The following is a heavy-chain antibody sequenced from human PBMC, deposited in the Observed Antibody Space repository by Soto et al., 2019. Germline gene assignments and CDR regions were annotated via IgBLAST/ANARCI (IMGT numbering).Heavy chain of an antibody. D-gene: IGHD3-9*01. Sequence: LEILSLNCTVSGGSISRSCYYRSWIRQPPGKGLEWIGYIYYSGSTNYNPSLKSRVTISVDTSKNQFSLKLSSVTAADTAVYYCARHGPHYDILTGYYPYAFDIWGQGTMVNVSS. CDR3: ARHGPHYDILTGYYPYAFDI. J-gene: IGHJ3*02. CDR1: GGSISRSCYY. V-gene: IGHV4-61*05. CDR2: IYYSGST.